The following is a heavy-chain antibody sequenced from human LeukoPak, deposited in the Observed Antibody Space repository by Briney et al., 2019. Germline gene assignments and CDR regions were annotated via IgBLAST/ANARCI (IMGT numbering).Heavy chain of an antibody. CDR2: IYTSGST. Sequence: SETLSLTCTVSGGSISSYYWSWIRQPAGKGLEWIGRIYTSGSTNYNPSLKSRVTMSVDTSKNQFSLKLSSVTAADTAVYYCARLITASGTLDYWGQRTLVTVSS. D-gene: IGHD2-2*01. CDR1: GGSISSYY. CDR3: ARLITASGTLDY. J-gene: IGHJ4*02. V-gene: IGHV4-4*07.